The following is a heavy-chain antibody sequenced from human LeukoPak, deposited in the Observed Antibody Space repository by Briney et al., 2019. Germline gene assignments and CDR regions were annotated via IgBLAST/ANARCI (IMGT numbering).Heavy chain of an antibody. J-gene: IGHJ6*03. CDR2: IYNSGCP. D-gene: IGHD6-19*01. Sequence: SETLSLTCTVSGGSISSYYWSWIRQPAGKGLEWIGRIYNSGCPNYNPSLKRRVTMSVDTSKNQFSLKLSSVTAADTAVYYCARVGSCWDTIRYYYYYIDVCGKGTTVTVSS. CDR1: GGSISSYY. CDR3: ARVGSCWDTIRYYYYYIDV. V-gene: IGHV4-4*07.